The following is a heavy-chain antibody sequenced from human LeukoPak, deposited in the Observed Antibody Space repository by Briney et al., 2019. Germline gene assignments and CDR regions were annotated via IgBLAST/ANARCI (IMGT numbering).Heavy chain of an antibody. CDR2: IYHSGST. D-gene: IGHD5-18*01. CDR1: GYSISSGYY. CDR3: ARHVGYSYGLDWFDP. J-gene: IGHJ5*02. Sequence: SETLSLTCAVSGYSISSGYYWGWIRQPPGKGLEWIGSIYHSGSTYYNPSLKSRVTISVDTSKNQFSLKLSSVTATDTAVYYCARHVGYSYGLDWFDPWGQGTLVTVSS. V-gene: IGHV4-38-2*01.